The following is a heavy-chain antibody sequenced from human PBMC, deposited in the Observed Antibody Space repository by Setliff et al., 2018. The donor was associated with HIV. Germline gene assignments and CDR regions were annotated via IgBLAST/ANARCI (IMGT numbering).Heavy chain of an antibody. CDR2: INSDGTEK. CDR1: AFSFNNYY. CDR3: ARLRINDY. J-gene: IGHJ4*02. Sequence: PGESLKISCIASAFSFNNYYMTWVRQAPGKGLEWVANINSDGTEKNYADPVRGRFTISRDNSKNSVYLQMNGLRVEDTAVYYCARLRINDYWGQGTPVTVSS. V-gene: IGHV3-7*01.